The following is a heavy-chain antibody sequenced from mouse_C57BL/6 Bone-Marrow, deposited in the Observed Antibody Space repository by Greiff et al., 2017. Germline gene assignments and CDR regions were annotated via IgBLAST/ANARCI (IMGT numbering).Heavy chain of an antibody. J-gene: IGHJ4*01. Sequence: QVQLQQPGAELVMPGASVKLSCKASGYTFTSYWMHWVKQRPGQGLEWIGEIDPSDSYTNYNQKFKGKSTLTVDKSSSTAYMQLSSLTSEDSAVYSCARESSGYGYAMDYWGQGTSVTVSS. D-gene: IGHD3-2*02. CDR3: ARESSGYGYAMDY. CDR1: GYTFTSYW. CDR2: IDPSDSYT. V-gene: IGHV1-69*01.